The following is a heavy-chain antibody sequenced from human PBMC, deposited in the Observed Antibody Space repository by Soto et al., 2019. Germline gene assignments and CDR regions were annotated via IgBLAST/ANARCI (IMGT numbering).Heavy chain of an antibody. D-gene: IGHD3-9*01. V-gene: IGHV4-4*07. CDR3: ASGHYFDILTHYSNASHIQV. CDR1: GGAITRSC. J-gene: IGHJ6*03. CDR2: IYNSERT. Sequence: PSETLSLTCTVSGGAITRSCWNCIRQPAWKGLEWIGRIYNSERTNFNPSLQSRITMSVDTSKNPFYLKLSSVTAADKAVYYCASGHYFDILTHYSNASHIQVGGKGNTVT.